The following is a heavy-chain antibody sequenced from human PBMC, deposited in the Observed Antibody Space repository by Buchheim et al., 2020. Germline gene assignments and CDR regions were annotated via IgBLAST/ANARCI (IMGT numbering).Heavy chain of an antibody. V-gene: IGHV3-74*01. CDR1: GFTFNSYW. CDR3: ARDELKTGYSSGWYSYYGMDV. J-gene: IGHJ6*02. CDR2: INSDGSST. Sequence: EVQLVESGGGLVQPGGSLRLSCAASGFTFNSYWMHWVRQAPGKGLVWVSRINSDGSSTSYADSVKGRFTISRDNAKNTLYLQMNSLRAEDTAVYYCARDELKTGYSSGWYSYYGMDVWGQGTT. D-gene: IGHD6-19*01.